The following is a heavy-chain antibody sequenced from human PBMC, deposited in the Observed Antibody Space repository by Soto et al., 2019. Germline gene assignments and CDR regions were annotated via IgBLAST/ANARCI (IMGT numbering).Heavy chain of an antibody. CDR1: GASISSYY. V-gene: IGHV4-59*01. D-gene: IGHD3-22*01. Sequence: PSETLSLTCTVSGASISSYYWSWIRQPPGRGLDWIGYIFHSGSTDYNPSLKSRVAISIDTSQNLFSLNLTSVTAADTAVYYCARWLSHYFDDWGQGTLVTVSS. CDR2: IFHSGST. J-gene: IGHJ4*02. CDR3: ARWLSHYFDD.